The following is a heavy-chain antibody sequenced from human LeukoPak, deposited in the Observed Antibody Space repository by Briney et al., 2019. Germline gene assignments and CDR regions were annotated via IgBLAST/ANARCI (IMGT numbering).Heavy chain of an antibody. CDR3: AKGRNTYYKDYYYVMDV. V-gene: IGHV3-9*01. Sequence: GGSLRLSCAASGFTFSSSGMHWVRQAPGKGLEWVSGVSWNSGNIDYADSVKGRFTISRDNAKNSLSLQMNSLRAEDTALYYCAKGRNTYYKDYYYVMDVWGQGTTVTVSS. J-gene: IGHJ6*02. CDR1: GFTFSSSG. CDR2: VSWNSGNI. D-gene: IGHD3-10*01.